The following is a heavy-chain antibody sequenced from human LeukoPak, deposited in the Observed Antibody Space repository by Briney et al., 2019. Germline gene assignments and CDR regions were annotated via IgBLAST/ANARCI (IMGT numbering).Heavy chain of an antibody. D-gene: IGHD1-14*01. V-gene: IGHV3-30*02. CDR2: IRYDGIKK. CDR3: AKDDNGPQDN. J-gene: IGHJ4*02. Sequence: GGXXRLSCAASGFTFDNYGMHWVRQAPGKGMEWVALIRYDGIKKFYAGSVKGRFTISRDNSKNTLYLQMNSLRLEDTALYYCAKDDNGPQDNWGQGTLVTVSS. CDR1: GFTFDNYG.